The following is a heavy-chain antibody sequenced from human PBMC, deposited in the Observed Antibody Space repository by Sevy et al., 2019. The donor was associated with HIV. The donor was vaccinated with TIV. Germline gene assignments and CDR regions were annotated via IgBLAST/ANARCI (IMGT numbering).Heavy chain of an antibody. V-gene: IGHV3-23*01. J-gene: IGHJ4*02. D-gene: IGHD6-19*01. CDR1: GFTFSTYA. CDR2: ISGSGVTT. CDR3: AKAGVRVGGTFDLFYFDY. Sequence: GGSLRLSCAASGFTFSTYAMSWVRQAPGKGLEWVSGISGSGVTTYYADSVKGRFTISRDNSKNTLYLQMNSLTVEDTAVYYCAKAGVRVGGTFDLFYFDYWGQGTLVTVSS.